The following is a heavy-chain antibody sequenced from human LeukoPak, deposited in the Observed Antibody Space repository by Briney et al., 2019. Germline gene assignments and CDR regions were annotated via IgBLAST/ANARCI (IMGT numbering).Heavy chain of an antibody. D-gene: IGHD1-26*01. CDR3: ATRIVGATLTEY. CDR1: GGSISSGDYY. CDR2: IYYSGST. Sequence: SQTLSLTCTVSGGSISSGDYYWSWIRQPPGKGLEWIGYIYYSGSTYYNPSLKSRVTISVDTSKNQFSLKLSSVTAADTAVYYCATRIVGATLTEYWGQGTLVTVSS. J-gene: IGHJ4*02. V-gene: IGHV4-30-4*01.